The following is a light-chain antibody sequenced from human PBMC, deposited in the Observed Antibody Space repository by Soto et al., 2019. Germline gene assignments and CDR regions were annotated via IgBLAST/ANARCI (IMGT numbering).Light chain of an antibody. Sequence: QSALTQPASVSGSPGQSIAISCTGTSSDVGTYDYVSWYQQYPDKAPKLIIYEVTQRPSGVSNRFSGSKSGNTASLTISGLQAVDEADYYCSSHTSVNTRVFGTGTKVTVL. CDR1: SSDVGTYDY. CDR3: SSHTSVNTRV. CDR2: EVT. V-gene: IGLV2-14*01. J-gene: IGLJ1*01.